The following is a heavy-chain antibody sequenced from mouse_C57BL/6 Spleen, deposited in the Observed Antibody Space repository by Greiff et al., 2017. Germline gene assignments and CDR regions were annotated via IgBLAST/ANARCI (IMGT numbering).Heavy chain of an antibody. CDR2: ISYSGSS. D-gene: IGHD2-5*01. Sequence: EVKLQQSGPGLAKPSQTLSLTCSVTGYSINSDYWNWIRKFPGNKLEYMGYISYSGSSYYNPSLKSRISITRDTSKNQYYLQLNSVTTEDTATYYCARYRDYSNLYWYFDVWGTGTTVTVSS. CDR1: GYSINSDY. CDR3: ARYRDYSNLYWYFDV. J-gene: IGHJ1*03. V-gene: IGHV3-8*01.